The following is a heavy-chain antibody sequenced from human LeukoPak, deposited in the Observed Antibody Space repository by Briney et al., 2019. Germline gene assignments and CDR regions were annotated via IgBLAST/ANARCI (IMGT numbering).Heavy chain of an antibody. CDR1: GFTFGSYG. J-gene: IGHJ4*02. CDR3: ARGENSKTYPVSGY. V-gene: IGHV3-30*03. D-gene: IGHD2/OR15-2a*01. CDR2: ISSDGSSK. Sequence: GGSLRLSCAASGFTFGSYGMHWVRQAPGKGLEWVAVISSDGSSKYYIDSVKGRFTISRDNSKNTLFLQMNSLRAEDTAVYYCARGENSKTYPVSGYWGQGTLVTVSS.